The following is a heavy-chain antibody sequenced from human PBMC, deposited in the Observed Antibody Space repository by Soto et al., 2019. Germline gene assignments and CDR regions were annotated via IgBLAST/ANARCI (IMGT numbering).Heavy chain of an antibody. J-gene: IGHJ4*02. Sequence: SVKVSCKDSGGTFSSYAISWVRQAPGQGLEWMGGIIPIFGTANYAQKFQGRVTITADESTSTAYMELSSLRSEDTAVYYCASPSGPHRPFTFDYWGQGTLVTVSS. CDR1: GGTFSSYA. V-gene: IGHV1-69*13. D-gene: IGHD2-15*01. CDR3: ASPSGPHRPFTFDY. CDR2: IIPIFGTA.